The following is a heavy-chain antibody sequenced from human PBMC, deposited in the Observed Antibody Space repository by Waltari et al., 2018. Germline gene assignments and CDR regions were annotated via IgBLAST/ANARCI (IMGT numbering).Heavy chain of an antibody. V-gene: IGHV3-23*01. CDR3: AKDHGIAY. CDR2: SSNRGRDT. D-gene: IGHD2-21*01. Sequence: QLLESGGDLVQPGGSLRLSCSDSGLTFSTFAMSWVRQATGEGLEWGSGSSNRGRDTYYADSVKGRFTISRDNSKKTLYLQMKSLRVEDTAVYYCAKDHGIAYWGRGTLVSVSA. CDR1: GLTFSTFA. J-gene: IGHJ4*02.